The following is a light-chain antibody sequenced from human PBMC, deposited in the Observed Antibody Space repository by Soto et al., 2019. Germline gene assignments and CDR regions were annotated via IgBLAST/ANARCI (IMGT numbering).Light chain of an antibody. CDR1: QNIWNK. V-gene: IGKV3-15*01. CDR2: DVS. J-gene: IGKJ4*01. Sequence: EIVMTQSPATLSVSPGERVTLSCRASQNIWNKLAWYQQRPSQTPRLLMYDVSSRASGIPARFTGSGSQTEFTLTINSLQSEDFAVYYCQHYNDWPLTFGGGTKVEIK. CDR3: QHYNDWPLT.